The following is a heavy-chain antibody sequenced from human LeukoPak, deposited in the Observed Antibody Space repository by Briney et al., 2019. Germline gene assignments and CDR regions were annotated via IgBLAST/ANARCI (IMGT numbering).Heavy chain of an antibody. J-gene: IGHJ4*02. CDR3: AKTARYPWSGYSYFDY. CDR2: IWYDGSNK. CDR1: GFTFSSYG. D-gene: IGHD3-3*01. Sequence: PGGSLRLSCAASGFTFSSYGMHWVRQAPGKGLEWVAVIWYDGSNKYYADSVKGRFTISRDNSKNTLYLQMNSLRAEDTAVHYCAKTARYPWSGYSYFDYWGQGTLVTVSS. V-gene: IGHV3-33*06.